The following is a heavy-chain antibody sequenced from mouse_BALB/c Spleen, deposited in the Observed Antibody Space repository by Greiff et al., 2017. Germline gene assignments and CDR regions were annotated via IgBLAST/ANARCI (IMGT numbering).Heavy chain of an antibody. Sequence: EVQLQQSGGGLVQPGGSMKLSCVASGFTFSNYWMNWVRQSPEKGLEWVAEIRLKSNNYATHYAESVKGRFTISRDDSKSSVYLQMNNLRAEDTGIYYCTRLDYWGQGTTLTVSS. CDR1: GFTFSNYW. V-gene: IGHV6-6*02. CDR3: TRLDY. CDR2: IRLKSNNYAT. J-gene: IGHJ2*01.